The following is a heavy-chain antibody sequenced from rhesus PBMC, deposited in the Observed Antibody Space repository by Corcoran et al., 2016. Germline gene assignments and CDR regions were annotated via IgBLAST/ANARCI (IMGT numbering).Heavy chain of an antibody. V-gene: IGHV3-136*01. D-gene: IGHD2-2*01. CDR3: TREARDCTSTTCYEQGNFDY. CDR2: ISYTGKTI. CDR1: GFTCSSYW. Sequence: EVQLVESGGGLAKPGGSLRLSCAASGFTCSSYWMNWVRQAPGKGLEWVSYISYTGKTIYYADSVKYRFTISRDNAKNSLSRQMSSLRAEDTAVYYCTREARDCTSTTCYEQGNFDYWGQGVLV. J-gene: IGHJ4*01.